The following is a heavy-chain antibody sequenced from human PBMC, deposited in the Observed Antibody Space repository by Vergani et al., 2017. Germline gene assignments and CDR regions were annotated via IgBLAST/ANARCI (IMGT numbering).Heavy chain of an antibody. J-gene: IGHJ4*02. Sequence: EVQLLESGGSLKQPGGSVRLSCAASGFTFSTYAMHWVRQAPGKGLEWVSALTGGVGSTYYADSFKCRFIISRDNSRDTLYLQMNSLRPEDTATYYCVKDAGGYENFFDSWGQGTLFTVSS. CDR1: GFTFSTYA. V-gene: IGHV3-23*01. D-gene: IGHD5-12*01. CDR3: VKDAGGYENFFDS. CDR2: LTGGVGST.